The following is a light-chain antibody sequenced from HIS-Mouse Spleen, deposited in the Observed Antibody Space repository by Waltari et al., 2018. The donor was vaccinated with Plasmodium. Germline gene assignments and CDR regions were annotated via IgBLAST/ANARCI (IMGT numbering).Light chain of an antibody. J-gene: IGLJ3*02. CDR3: YSTDSSGNHRV. CDR1: ALPKQY. V-gene: IGLV3-10*01. Sequence: SYELTQPPSVSVSTGQTARITFSGDALPKQYAYWYQQKSGQAPVLVIYEDSKRPAGIPERFSGASSGTMATLTISGAQVEDEADYYCYSTDSSGNHRVFGGGTKLTVL. CDR2: EDS.